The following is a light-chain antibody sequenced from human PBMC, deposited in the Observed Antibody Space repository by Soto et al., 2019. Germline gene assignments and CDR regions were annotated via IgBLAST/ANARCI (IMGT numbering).Light chain of an antibody. V-gene: IGKV1-33*01. J-gene: IGKJ3*01. Sequence: DIQMTQSPSSLSASVGDEVTITCRASQTIMTYLNWYQLKPGKAPKLLIYDASNLETGVPSRFTGGGSGTDFTFTITNLQPEDIATYYCQQYNNLPSTFGPGTKVDI. CDR3: QQYNNLPST. CDR2: DAS. CDR1: QTIMTY.